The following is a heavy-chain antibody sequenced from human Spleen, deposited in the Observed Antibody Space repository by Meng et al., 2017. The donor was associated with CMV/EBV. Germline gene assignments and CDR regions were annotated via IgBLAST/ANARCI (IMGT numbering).Heavy chain of an antibody. CDR2: ISSSSSYI. CDR3: AREGPGFDY. V-gene: IGHV3-21*01. J-gene: IGHJ4*02. Sequence: GESLKISCAASGFTFSSYSMNWVRQAPGKGLEWVSSISSSSSYIYYADSVKGRFTISRDNAKNSLYLQMNSLRAEDTAVYYCAREGPGFDYWGQGTLVTVSS. CDR1: GFTFSSYS.